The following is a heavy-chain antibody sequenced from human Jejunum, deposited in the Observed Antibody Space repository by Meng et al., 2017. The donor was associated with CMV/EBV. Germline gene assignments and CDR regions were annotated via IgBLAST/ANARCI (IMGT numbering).Heavy chain of an antibody. Sequence: TVSGYSISSGDYWSWIRQPPGKGLEWIGYIYYSGSTNYNPSLKSRVTISVDTSKNQFSLKLSSVTAADTAVYYCARNKAGNWFDPWGQGTLVTVSS. V-gene: IGHV4-61*08. CDR2: IYYSGST. D-gene: IGHD1/OR15-1a*01. CDR3: ARNKAGNWFDP. CDR1: GYSISSGDY. J-gene: IGHJ5*02.